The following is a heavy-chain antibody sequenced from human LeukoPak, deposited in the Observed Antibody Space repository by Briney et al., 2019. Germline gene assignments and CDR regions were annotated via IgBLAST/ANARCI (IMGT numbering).Heavy chain of an antibody. J-gene: IGHJ6*02. CDR3: ARPTNWNYWNYYYYGMDV. CDR1: GFTVSSNY. V-gene: IGHV3-66*02. Sequence: PGVSLRLSCAASGFTVSSNYMSWVRQTPGKGLEWVSVIYSGGSTYYADSVKGRFTISKDNSKNTLYLQMNSLRAEDTAVYYCARPTNWNYWNYYYYGMDVWGQGTTVTVSS. CDR2: IYSGGST. D-gene: IGHD1-7*01.